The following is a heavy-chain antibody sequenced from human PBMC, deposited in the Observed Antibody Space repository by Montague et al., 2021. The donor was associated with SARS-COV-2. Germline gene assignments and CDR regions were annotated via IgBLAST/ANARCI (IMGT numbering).Heavy chain of an antibody. D-gene: IGHD4-17*01. Sequence: SETLSLTCTVSGGSVNSGGYYWSWIRQPPGKGLEWIGNIYYSGTTNSNPSLKSRVTISVDTSQNQFSLKLSSVTAADTAVYYCARDRTAYDYDDYETARYSYYYGMDVWGQGTTVTVSS. CDR1: GGSVNSGGYY. CDR2: IYYSGTT. V-gene: IGHV4-61*08. J-gene: IGHJ6*02. CDR3: ARDRTAYDYDDYETARYSYYYGMDV.